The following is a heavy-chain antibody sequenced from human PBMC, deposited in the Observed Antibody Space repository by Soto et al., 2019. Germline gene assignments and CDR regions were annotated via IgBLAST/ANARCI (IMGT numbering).Heavy chain of an antibody. J-gene: IGHJ4*01. CDR3: ERVAVKLEPLDFDY. CDR2: LYPNSGGT. D-gene: IGHD1-26*01. V-gene: IGHV1-2*02. Sequence: VPWTDFGYAFTGCYMHWVGQAPGRGLESVGCLYPNSGGTNYAQKFPGRVTMTRATSISIAYMEGSRLRYDDTAGYYCERVAVKLEPLDFDYWG. CDR1: GYAFTGCY.